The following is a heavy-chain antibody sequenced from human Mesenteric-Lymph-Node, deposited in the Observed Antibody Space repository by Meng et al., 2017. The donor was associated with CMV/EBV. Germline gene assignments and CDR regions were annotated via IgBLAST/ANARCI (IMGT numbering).Heavy chain of an antibody. CDR1: GVSINNDNW. J-gene: IGHJ5*02. CDR2: MYHTGRA. D-gene: IGHD1-7*01. CDR3: ARHNWDYVGNWFDP. V-gene: IGHV4-4*02. Sequence: AGVSINNDNWWSWVRQPPGKGLEWIAEMYHTGRANYNPSLKSRVTISLDKSKNHFSLRLTSVTAADTAIYYCARHNWDYVGNWFDPWGPGTLVTVSS.